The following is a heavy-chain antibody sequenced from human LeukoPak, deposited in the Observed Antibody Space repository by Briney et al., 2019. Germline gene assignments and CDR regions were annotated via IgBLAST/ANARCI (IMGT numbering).Heavy chain of an antibody. CDR3: ARVGPSSSLGDAFDI. Sequence: GGSLRLSCAASGFTFSSYWMSWVRQAPGKGLEWVANIKQDGSEKYYVDSVKGRFTISRDNAKNSLYLQMNSLRAEDTAVYYCARVGPSSSLGDAFDIWGQGTMVTVSS. J-gene: IGHJ3*02. V-gene: IGHV3-7*01. CDR2: IKQDGSEK. D-gene: IGHD6-13*01. CDR1: GFTFSSYW.